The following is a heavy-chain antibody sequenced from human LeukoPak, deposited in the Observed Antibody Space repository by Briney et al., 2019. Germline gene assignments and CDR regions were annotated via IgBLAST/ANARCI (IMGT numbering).Heavy chain of an antibody. CDR1: GGSISSGSYY. D-gene: IGHD6-19*01. CDR3: AREAVAGTLDY. CDR2: IYNIGGT. V-gene: IGHV4-61*01. J-gene: IGHJ4*02. Sequence: PSETLSLTCTVSGGSISSGSYYWRWIRQPPGKRLEWLGYIYNIGGTNYNPSLKSRVSVSVDTSKNQFSLMLTSVTAADTAVYYCAREAVAGTLDYWGQGALVTVSS.